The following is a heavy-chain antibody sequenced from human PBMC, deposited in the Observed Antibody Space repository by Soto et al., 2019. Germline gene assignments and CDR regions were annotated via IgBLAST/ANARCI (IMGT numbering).Heavy chain of an antibody. Sequence: SETLSLTCAVSGGSISSGGYSWSWIRQPPGKGLEWIGYIYHSGSTYYNPSLKSRVTISVDRSKNQFSLKLSSVTAADTAVYYCARLYGDYGFDYWGQGTLVTVSS. D-gene: IGHD4-17*01. CDR3: ARLYGDYGFDY. J-gene: IGHJ4*02. V-gene: IGHV4-30-2*01. CDR2: IYHSGST. CDR1: GGSISSGGYS.